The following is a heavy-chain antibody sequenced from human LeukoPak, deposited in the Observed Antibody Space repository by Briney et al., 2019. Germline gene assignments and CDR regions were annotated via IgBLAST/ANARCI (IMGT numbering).Heavy chain of an antibody. CDR2: IRSKANNYAT. J-gene: IGHJ3*02. D-gene: IGHD2-2*02. Sequence: GGSLRLSCAASGFTFSGSAMRWVRQASGKGLEWVGRIRSKANNYATAYAASVKGRFTVSRDDSKNTAYLQMNSLKTEDTAVYYCTSVIPTAIGAFDIWGQGTVVTVSS. CDR3: TSVIPTAIGAFDI. CDR1: GFTFSGSA. V-gene: IGHV3-73*01.